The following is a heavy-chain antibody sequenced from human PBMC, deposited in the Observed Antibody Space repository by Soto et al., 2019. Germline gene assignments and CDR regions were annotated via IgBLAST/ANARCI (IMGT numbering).Heavy chain of an antibody. D-gene: IGHD6-13*01. CDR1: GGSISSYY. V-gene: IGHV4-59*01. CDR2: IYYSGST. J-gene: IGHJ4*02. CDR3: ARASVRGISAAGTPNFDY. Sequence: PSETLSLTCTVSGGSISSYYWSWIRQPPGKGLEWIGYIYYSGSTNSNPSLKSRVTISVDTSKNQFSLKLSSVTAADTAVYYCARASVRGISAAGTPNFDYWGQGTLVTVSS.